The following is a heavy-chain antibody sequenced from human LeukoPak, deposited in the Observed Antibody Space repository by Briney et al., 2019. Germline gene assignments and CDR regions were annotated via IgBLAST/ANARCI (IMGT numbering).Heavy chain of an antibody. CDR2: INWNGVST. V-gene: IGHV3-20*04. D-gene: IGHD2-15*01. J-gene: IGHJ1*01. CDR1: GFTFDDYG. Sequence: GGSLRLSCAASGFTFDDYGMSWVRQAPGRGLEWVSFINWNGVSTDYADSVKGRFTISRDNAKNSLYLQMSSLRVEDTALYYCAREDGFCSGGSCYQHRGQGTLVTVSS. CDR3: AREDGFCSGGSCYQH.